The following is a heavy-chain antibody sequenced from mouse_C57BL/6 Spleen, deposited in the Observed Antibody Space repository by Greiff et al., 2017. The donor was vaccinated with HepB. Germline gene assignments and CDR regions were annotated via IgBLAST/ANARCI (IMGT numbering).Heavy chain of an antibody. CDR1: GYTFTDYE. CDR2: IDPETGGT. V-gene: IGHV1-15*01. D-gene: IGHD6-1*02. CDR3: TRRELTFLWDY. Sequence: QVQLQQSGAELVRPGASVTLSCKASGYTFTDYEMHWVKQTPVHGLEWIGAIDPETGGTAYKQKFKGKAILTADKSSSTAYMELRSLTSEDSAVYYCTRRELTFLWDYWGQGTSVTVSS. J-gene: IGHJ4*01.